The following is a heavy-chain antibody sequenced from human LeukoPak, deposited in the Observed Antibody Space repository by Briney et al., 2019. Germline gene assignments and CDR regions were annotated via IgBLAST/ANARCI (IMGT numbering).Heavy chain of an antibody. D-gene: IGHD5-24*01. V-gene: IGHV4-59*01. CDR2: IYYSGST. Sequence: SETLSLTYTVSGGSISSYYWSWIRQPPGKGLEWIGYIYYSGSTNYNPSLKSRVTISVDTSKNQFSLKLSSVTAADTAVYYCARDLLEMATIPQAGYGMDVWGQGTTVTVSS. J-gene: IGHJ6*02. CDR1: GGSISSYY. CDR3: ARDLLEMATIPQAGYGMDV.